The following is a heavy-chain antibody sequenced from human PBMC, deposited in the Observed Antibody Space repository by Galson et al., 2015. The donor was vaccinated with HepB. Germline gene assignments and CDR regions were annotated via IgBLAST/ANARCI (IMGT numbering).Heavy chain of an antibody. CDR3: AKDPVGLVGYFDY. CDR2: ISYDGSNK. V-gene: IGHV3-30*18. D-gene: IGHD4-23*01. CDR1: GFTFSSYG. Sequence: SLRLSCAASGFTFSSYGMHWVRQAPGKGLEWVAVISYDGSNKYYADPVKGRFTISRDNSKNTLYLQMNSLRAEDTAVYYCAKDPVGLVGYFDYWGQGTLVTVSS. J-gene: IGHJ4*02.